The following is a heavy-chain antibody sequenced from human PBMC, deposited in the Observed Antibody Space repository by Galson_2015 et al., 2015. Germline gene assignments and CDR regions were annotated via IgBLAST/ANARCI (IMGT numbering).Heavy chain of an antibody. Sequence: SLRLSCAASGFTFSDYYMSWIRQAPGKGLEWVSYISSSGSTIYYADSVKGRFTISRDNAKNSLYLQMNSLRAGDTAVYYCARSARYSSSSPYYYGMDVWGQGTTVTVSS. CDR1: GFTFSDYY. CDR3: ARSARYSSSSPYYYGMDV. J-gene: IGHJ6*02. D-gene: IGHD6-13*01. CDR2: ISSSGSTI. V-gene: IGHV3-11*01.